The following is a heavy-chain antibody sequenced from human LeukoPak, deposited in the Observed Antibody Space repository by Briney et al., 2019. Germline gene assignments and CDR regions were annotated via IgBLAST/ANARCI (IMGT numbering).Heavy chain of an antibody. Sequence: EASVKVSCKASGYTFTGYYMHWVRQAPGQGLEWMGWINPNSGGTNYAQRFQGRVTMTRDTSISTAYMELSRLRSDDTAVYYCARPGDFEVVPAANWFAPGAREP. CDR1: GYTFTGYY. CDR3: ARPGDFEVVPAANWFAP. CDR2: INPNSGGT. D-gene: IGHD2-2*01. J-gene: IGHJ5*02. V-gene: IGHV1-2*02.